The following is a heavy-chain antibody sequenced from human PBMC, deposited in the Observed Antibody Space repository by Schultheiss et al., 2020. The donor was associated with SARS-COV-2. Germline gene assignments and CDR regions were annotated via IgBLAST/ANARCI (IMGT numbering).Heavy chain of an antibody. J-gene: IGHJ3*02. CDR3: ARDRGYYYDSSGYYCDAFDI. Sequence: GGSLRLSCAASGFTFSSYAMHWVRQAPGKGLEWVAVISYDGSNKYYADSVKGRFTISRDNSRNTLSLQMNSLRTEDTAVYYCARDRGYYYDSSGYYCDAFDIWGQGTMVTVSS. CDR2: ISYDGSNK. CDR1: GFTFSSYA. D-gene: IGHD3-22*01. V-gene: IGHV3-30*04.